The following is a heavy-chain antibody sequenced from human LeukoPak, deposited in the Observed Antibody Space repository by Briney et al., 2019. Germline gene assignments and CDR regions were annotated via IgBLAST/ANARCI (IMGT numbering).Heavy chain of an antibody. V-gene: IGHV4-34*01. J-gene: IGHJ4*02. D-gene: IGHD3-22*01. CDR2: INHSGST. CDR3: ARVATVID. Sequence: PSETLSLTCAVYGGTFSGYSWTWIRQPPGKGLEWIGEINHSGSTKYSPSLKSRVTMSVDTSKNQFSLKLNSVTAADTAVYYCARVATVIDWGQGTLASVCS. CDR1: GGTFSGYS.